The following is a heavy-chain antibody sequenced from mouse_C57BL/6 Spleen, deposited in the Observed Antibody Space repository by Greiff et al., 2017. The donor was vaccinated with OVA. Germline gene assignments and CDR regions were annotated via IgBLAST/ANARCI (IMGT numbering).Heavy chain of an antibody. CDR1: GYSFTDYN. J-gene: IGHJ1*03. D-gene: IGHD1-1*01. CDR3: ARETTVGYFDV. V-gene: IGHV1-39*01. Sequence: VQLQQSGPELVKPGASVKISCKASGYSFTDYNMNWVKQSNGKSIEWIGVINPNYGTPRYNQKFKGKATLTVDQSSSTAYMKLNSLTSEDSAVYYCARETTVGYFDVWGTGTTVTVSS. CDR2: INPNYGTP.